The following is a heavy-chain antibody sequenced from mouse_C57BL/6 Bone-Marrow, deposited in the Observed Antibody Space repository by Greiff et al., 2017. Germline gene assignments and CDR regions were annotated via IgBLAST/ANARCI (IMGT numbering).Heavy chain of an antibody. V-gene: IGHV1-55*01. CDR2: IYPGSGST. D-gene: IGHD2-2*01. Sequence: VQLQQPGAELVKPGASVKMSCKASGYTFTSYWITWVKQRPGQGLEWIGDIYPGSGSTNYNEKFKSKATLTVDTSSSTAYMQLSSLTSEDSAVYYCARAGGYRYYFDYWGQGTTLTVSS. CDR3: ARAGGYRYYFDY. J-gene: IGHJ2*01. CDR1: GYTFTSYW.